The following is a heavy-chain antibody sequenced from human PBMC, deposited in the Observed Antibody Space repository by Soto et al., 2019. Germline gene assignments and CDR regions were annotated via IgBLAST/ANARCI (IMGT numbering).Heavy chain of an antibody. D-gene: IGHD4-17*01. CDR3: ARWDDYGASDQYHFDQ. CDR1: GYTFTASG. V-gene: IGHV1-18*01. J-gene: IGHJ4*02. Sequence: ASVKVSCKASGYTFTASGISWVLQAPGQGLEWMGWTSIYNGHTEYSPKFLGRVVMTTDTSADTAYLELKSLRPDDAALYYCARWDDYGASDQYHFDQWGQGTLGTVSS. CDR2: TSIYNGHT.